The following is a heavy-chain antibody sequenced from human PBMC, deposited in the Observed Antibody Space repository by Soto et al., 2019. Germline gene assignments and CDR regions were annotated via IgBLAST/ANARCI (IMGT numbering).Heavy chain of an antibody. CDR1: GFTFSSYW. CDR2: IKQDGSEK. Sequence: GGSLRLSCAASGFTFSSYWMSWVRQAPGKGLEWVANIKQDGSEKYYADSVKGRFTISRDNSKNTLYLQMNSLRAEDTAVYYCAKWGKTYYDSSGYQGWGQGTLVTVSS. D-gene: IGHD3-22*01. V-gene: IGHV3-7*01. J-gene: IGHJ4*02. CDR3: AKWGKTYYDSSGYQG.